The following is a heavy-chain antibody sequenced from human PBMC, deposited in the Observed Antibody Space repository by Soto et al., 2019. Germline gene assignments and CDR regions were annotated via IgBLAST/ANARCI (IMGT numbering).Heavy chain of an antibody. CDR3: ARYLNRLNYGDYFDY. CDR2: ISYDGSNK. V-gene: IGHV3-30-3*01. Sequence: GGSLRLSCAASGFTFSSYAMHWVRQAPGKGLEWVAVISYDGSNKYYADSVKGRFTISRDNSKNTLYLQMNSLRAEDTAVYYCARYLNRLNYGDYFDYWGQGTLVTVSS. J-gene: IGHJ4*02. CDR1: GFTFSSYA. D-gene: IGHD4-17*01.